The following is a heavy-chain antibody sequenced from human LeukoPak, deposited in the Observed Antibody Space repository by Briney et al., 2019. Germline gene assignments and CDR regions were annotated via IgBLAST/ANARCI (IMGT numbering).Heavy chain of an antibody. CDR2: INLHNGRA. V-gene: IGHV1-18*01. D-gene: IGHD1-26*01. J-gene: IGHJ4*02. CDR3: ASVGPTGFLEY. Sequence: ASVKVSCKASGHTFTSYGFSWVRLGPGQVLEWMGWINLHNGRANYAQKVQGRVSLTTDTSTTTGYMELKNLRSDDTAVYYCASVGPTGFLEYWGQGTLVTVSS. CDR1: GHTFTSYG.